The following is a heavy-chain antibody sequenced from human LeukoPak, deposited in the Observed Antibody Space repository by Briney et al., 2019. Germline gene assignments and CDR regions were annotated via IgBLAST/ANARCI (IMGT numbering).Heavy chain of an antibody. J-gene: IGHJ4*02. Sequence: GASLKVSCKASGFTFTDYYIHWVRQAPGQGLEWMGWINPKSGDTNYAQNFQGRVTMTRGTSISTAYMELSRLRSDDTAVYYCARDQGGIAAAGVGYYFDYWGQGTLVTVSS. CDR3: ARDQGGIAAAGVGYYFDY. CDR1: GFTFTDYY. V-gene: IGHV1-2*02. D-gene: IGHD6-13*01. CDR2: INPKSGDT.